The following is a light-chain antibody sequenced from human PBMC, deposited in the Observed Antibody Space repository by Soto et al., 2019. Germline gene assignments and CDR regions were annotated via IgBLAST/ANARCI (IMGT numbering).Light chain of an antibody. Sequence: IQMTQSPSSVSASVGDTVTLSCQTSHGVSGWLAWYQQKPGKAPTLLIYTVSNLQSGVPSRFSGSGSGTDFSLTITHLQPEDFATYFCQQGKTFPSTFGPGTKVEVK. J-gene: IGKJ3*01. CDR3: QQGKTFPST. CDR2: TVS. V-gene: IGKV1-12*02. CDR1: HGVSGW.